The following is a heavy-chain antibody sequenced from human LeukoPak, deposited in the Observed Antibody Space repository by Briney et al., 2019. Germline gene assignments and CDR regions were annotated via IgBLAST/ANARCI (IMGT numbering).Heavy chain of an antibody. Sequence: SETLSLTCTVSGGSISSYYWSWIRQPPGKGLEWIGYIHYTGSTNYNPSLKSRVTISVNTSKNQFSLKLSSVTAADTAVYYCARVEEGYGSGRRENYYYYYMDVWGKGTTVTISS. V-gene: IGHV4-59*01. J-gene: IGHJ6*03. D-gene: IGHD3-10*01. CDR1: GGSISSYY. CDR2: IHYTGST. CDR3: ARVEEGYGSGRRENYYYYYMDV.